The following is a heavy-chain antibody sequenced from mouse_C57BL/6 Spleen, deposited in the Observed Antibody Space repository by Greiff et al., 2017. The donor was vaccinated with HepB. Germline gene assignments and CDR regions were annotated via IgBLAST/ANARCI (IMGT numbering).Heavy chain of an antibody. Sequence: VQLQQSGAELVKPGASVKISCKASGYAFSSYWMNWVKQRPGKGLEWIGQIYPGDGDTNYNGKFKGKATLTADKSSSTAYMQLSSLTSEDSAVYFCARSSNDCYYAMDYWGQGTSVTVSS. V-gene: IGHV1-80*01. CDR1: GYAFSSYW. D-gene: IGHD2-12*01. J-gene: IGHJ4*01. CDR2: IYPGDGDT. CDR3: ARSSNDCYYAMDY.